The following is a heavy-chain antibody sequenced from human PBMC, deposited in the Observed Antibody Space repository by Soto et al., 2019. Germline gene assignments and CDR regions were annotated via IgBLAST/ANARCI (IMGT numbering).Heavy chain of an antibody. D-gene: IGHD2-15*01. V-gene: IGHV3-66*01. J-gene: IGHJ3*02. CDR1: GFTVSSNY. CDR2: IYSGGST. CDR3: ARGGYVGVVAATNDAFDI. Sequence: EVQLVESGGGLVQPGGSLRLSCAASGFTVSSNYMSWVRQAPGKGLEWVSVIYSGGSTYYADSVKGRFTISRDNSKNTLYLQMNSLRAEDTAVYYCARGGYVGVVAATNDAFDIWGQGTMVTVSS.